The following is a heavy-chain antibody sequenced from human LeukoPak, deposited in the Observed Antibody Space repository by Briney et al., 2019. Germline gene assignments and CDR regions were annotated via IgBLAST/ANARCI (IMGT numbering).Heavy chain of an antibody. CDR1: DGSISNSF. J-gene: IGHJ4*02. CDR2: IHTSGST. Sequence: SETLSLTCTVPDGSISNSFWNWVRQPPGKGVEWIAYIHTSGSTNYNPAFKSRVTLSVDTSKSQFSLRLNSVTALDTAVYYCANSYDGKIVPFDNWGQGTLVTVSS. V-gene: IGHV4-4*09. CDR3: ANSYDGKIVPFDN. D-gene: IGHD4-23*01.